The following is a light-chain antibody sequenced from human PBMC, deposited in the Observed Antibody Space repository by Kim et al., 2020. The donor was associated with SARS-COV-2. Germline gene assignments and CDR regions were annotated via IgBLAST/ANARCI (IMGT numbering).Light chain of an antibody. CDR2: AAS. CDR3: QQSYSTPPMYT. J-gene: IGKJ2*01. V-gene: IGKV1-39*01. Sequence: VGDRFTITCRASQSISSYLNWYQQKPGKAPKLLIYAASSLQSGVPSRFSGSGSGTDFTLTISSLQPEDFATYYCQQSYSTPPMYTFGQGTKLEI. CDR1: QSISSY.